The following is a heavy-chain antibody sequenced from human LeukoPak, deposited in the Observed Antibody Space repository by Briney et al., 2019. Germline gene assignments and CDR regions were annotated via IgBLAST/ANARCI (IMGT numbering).Heavy chain of an antibody. Sequence: SETLSLTCTVSGGSLSGFYWSWIRQPPGKGQEWIGYIHYSGSTNYNPSLRSRVTISVDTSKNQFSLKLSSVTAADTAVYYCARGGEYYDSSGRIPYAFDIWGQGTMVTVSS. CDR2: IHYSGST. CDR3: ARGGEYYDSSGRIPYAFDI. J-gene: IGHJ3*02. D-gene: IGHD3-22*01. V-gene: IGHV4-59*01. CDR1: GGSLSGFY.